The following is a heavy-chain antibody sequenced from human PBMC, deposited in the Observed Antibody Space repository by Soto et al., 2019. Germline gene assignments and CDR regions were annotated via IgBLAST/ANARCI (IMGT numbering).Heavy chain of an antibody. Sequence: QVHLVQSGAEVKKPGASVKVSCQGSGYAFTTYGITWVRQAPGQGLEWMGWISAHNGNTNYAQKLQGRVTVTRDTSTSTSYMELRSLRSDNTAVYYFARGRYGDYWGQGALVTVSS. J-gene: IGHJ4*02. V-gene: IGHV1-18*01. CDR1: GYAFTTYG. CDR3: ARGRYGDY. D-gene: IGHD1-1*01. CDR2: ISAHNGNT.